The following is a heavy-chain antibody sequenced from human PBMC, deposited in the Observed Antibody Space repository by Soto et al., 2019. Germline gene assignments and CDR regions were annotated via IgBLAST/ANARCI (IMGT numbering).Heavy chain of an antibody. Sequence: EVQLLESGGGLVQPGGSLRLSCAASGFTFSSYAMSWVRQAPGKGLEWVSAISGSGGSTYYADSVKGRFTISRDNSKNTLYLQMNSLRAEDTAVYYCAKDYPPTDTTVTTGHLAAEYYYYYYMDVWGKGTTVTVSS. D-gene: IGHD4-4*01. J-gene: IGHJ6*03. CDR3: AKDYPPTDTTVTTGHLAAEYYYYYYMDV. CDR2: ISGSGGST. V-gene: IGHV3-23*01. CDR1: GFTFSSYA.